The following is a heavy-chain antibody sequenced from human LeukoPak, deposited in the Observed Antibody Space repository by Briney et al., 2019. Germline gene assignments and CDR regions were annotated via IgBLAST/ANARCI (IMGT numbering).Heavy chain of an antibody. CDR3: ARGRVSSSTWYSNYYYYFYMDV. Sequence: SETLSLTCTVSDDSITMYYWTWIRQPPGKGLEWIGYVDHTGSTNFNPSLNGRVSISRDTSKNLFSLRLRSVTAADTAVYFCARGRVSSSTWYSNYYYYFYMDVWGKGTTVTVSS. V-gene: IGHV4-59*01. D-gene: IGHD1-1*01. CDR1: DDSITMYY. CDR2: VDHTGST. J-gene: IGHJ6*03.